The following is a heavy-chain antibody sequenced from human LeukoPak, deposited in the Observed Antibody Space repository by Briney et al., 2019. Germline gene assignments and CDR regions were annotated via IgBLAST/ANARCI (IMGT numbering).Heavy chain of an antibody. CDR3: AKANWISDADAVW. D-gene: IGHD2-2*03. V-gene: IGHV3-23*01. CDR2: IRGGGEK. Sequence: GGSLRLSRAASGFSFTTYAMSWVRQAPARGLEWVSSIRGGGEKFYADFVRGRFTLSRDDSTNTVYLQLNNLRVEDTAIYYCAKANWISDADAVWWGQGTLVTVSS. CDR1: GFSFTTYA. J-gene: IGHJ4*02.